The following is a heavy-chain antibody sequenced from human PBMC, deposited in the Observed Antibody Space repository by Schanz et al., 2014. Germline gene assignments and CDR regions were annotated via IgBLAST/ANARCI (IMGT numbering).Heavy chain of an antibody. J-gene: IGHJ5*02. Sequence: QVQLQESGPGLVKPSGTLSLTCAVSGGSISSSNWWSWVRQPPGKGLEWIGEIYHSGSTNYKPSLKSRFPISADKSKNQFPLKLRSVPAADTAVYYCARRSVSPSGNSYGYVVAWFDPWGQGTLVTVSS. D-gene: IGHD5-18*01. V-gene: IGHV4-4*02. CDR3: ARRSVSPSGNSYGYVVAWFDP. CDR1: GGSISSSNW. CDR2: IYHSGST.